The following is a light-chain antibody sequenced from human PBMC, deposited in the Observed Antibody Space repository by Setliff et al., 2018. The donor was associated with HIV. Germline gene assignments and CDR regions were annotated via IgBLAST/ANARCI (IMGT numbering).Light chain of an antibody. Sequence: QSVLTQPDSVSGSPGQSLTISCTGTTRNVGGGHGYVSWYQQHAGKAPKLLIFEVTKRPSGVSNRFSGSKSGNTASLTISGLQAEDEADYYCSSYTTISTFVFGTGTKVTVL. CDR3: SSYTTISTFV. V-gene: IGLV2-14*03. J-gene: IGLJ1*01. CDR1: TRNVGGGHGY. CDR2: EVT.